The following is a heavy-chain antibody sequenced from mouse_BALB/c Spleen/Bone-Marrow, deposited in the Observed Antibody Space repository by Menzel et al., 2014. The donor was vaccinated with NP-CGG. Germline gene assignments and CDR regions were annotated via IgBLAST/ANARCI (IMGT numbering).Heavy chain of an antibody. CDR2: INPSNGRS. CDR3: ARYDGPAWFAY. CDR1: GYTFTSYW. J-gene: IGHJ3*01. Sequence: VQLQQSGAELVKPGASVKLSCKASGYTFTSYWIHWVKLRPGQGLEWIGEINPSNGRSNYNEKFKNKATLTVDKSSSTAYIQLSSLTSEDSAVYHCARYDGPAWFAYWGQGTLVTVSA. V-gene: IGHV1S81*02. D-gene: IGHD2-3*01.